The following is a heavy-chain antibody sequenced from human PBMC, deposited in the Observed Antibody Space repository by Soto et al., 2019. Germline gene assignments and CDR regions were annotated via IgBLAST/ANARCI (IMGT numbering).Heavy chain of an antibody. CDR3: ARRWGEGRVDY. J-gene: IGHJ4*02. CDR1: GGSISSSNW. D-gene: IGHD3-10*01. CDR2: IYHSGTT. V-gene: IGHV4-4*02. Sequence: QVQLQESGPGLVKPSGTLSLTCAVSGGSISSSNWWSWVRQPPGKGLEWIGEIYHSGTTNYNPSLKRRVTMAVDKSRNQFSLKLSSVTAADTAVYYCARRWGEGRVDYWGQGPLVTVSS.